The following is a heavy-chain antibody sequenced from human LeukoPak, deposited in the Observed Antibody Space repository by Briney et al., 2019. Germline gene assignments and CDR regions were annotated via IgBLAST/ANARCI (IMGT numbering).Heavy chain of an antibody. CDR3: ATYDIVVVPAAIHH. CDR2: IIPTFGTA. V-gene: IGHV1-69*01. Sequence: GSSVKVSCKASGGTFSSYAISWVRQAPGQGLEWMGGIIPTFGTANYAQKFQGRVTITADESTSTAYMELSSLRSEDTAVYYCATYDIVVVPAAIHHWGQGTLVTVSS. CDR1: GGTFSSYA. D-gene: IGHD2-2*02. J-gene: IGHJ1*01.